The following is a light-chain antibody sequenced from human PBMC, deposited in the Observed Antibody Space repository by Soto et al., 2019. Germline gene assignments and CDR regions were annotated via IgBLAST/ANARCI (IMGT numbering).Light chain of an antibody. V-gene: IGKV1-5*03. J-gene: IGKJ4*01. Sequence: DIQMTQSPSTLSASVGDRVSITCRTSQYINTWLAWYQQKPGKAPKLLIYKASSLESGVPSRFSGSGSGTEFTLTISSLQPDDFATYYCQHYDSTPLSFGGGTKVEIK. CDR1: QYINTW. CDR2: KAS. CDR3: QHYDSTPLS.